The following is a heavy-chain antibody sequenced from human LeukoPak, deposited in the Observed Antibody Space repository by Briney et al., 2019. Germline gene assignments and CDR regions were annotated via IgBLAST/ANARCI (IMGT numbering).Heavy chain of an antibody. D-gene: IGHD3-3*01. CDR3: ARAFDQTFTIFADLDV. J-gene: IGHJ6*04. Sequence: PGGSLRLSCAASGFTFSSYWMSWVRQAPGKGLEWVANIKQDGSEKYYVDSVKGRFTISRDNAKNSLYLQMNSLRAEDTAVYYCARAFDQTFTIFADLDVWGKGTTVTVSS. V-gene: IGHV3-7*01. CDR2: IKQDGSEK. CDR1: GFTFSSYW.